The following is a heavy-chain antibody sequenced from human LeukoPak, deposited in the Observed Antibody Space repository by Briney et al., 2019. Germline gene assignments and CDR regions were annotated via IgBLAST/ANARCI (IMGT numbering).Heavy chain of an antibody. CDR1: GYTFTGYY. Sequence: ASVKVSCKASGYTFTGYYMHWVRQAPGQGLEWMGWINPNSGGTNYAQKFQGRVTMTRDTSISTAYMELSRLRSDDTAVYYCARVSVWGTLPFDYWGQGTLVTVSS. CDR3: ARVSVWGTLPFDY. V-gene: IGHV1-2*02. D-gene: IGHD3-16*01. CDR2: INPNSGGT. J-gene: IGHJ4*02.